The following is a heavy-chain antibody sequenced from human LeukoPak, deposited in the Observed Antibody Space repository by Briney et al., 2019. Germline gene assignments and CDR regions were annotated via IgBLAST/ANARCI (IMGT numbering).Heavy chain of an antibody. V-gene: IGHV4-34*01. CDR1: GGSFSGYY. J-gene: IGHJ4*02. Sequence: SETLPLTCAVYGGSFSGYYWSLIRQPPGKGLEWIGEINHSGSTNYNPSLKSRVTISVDTSKNQFSLKLSSVTAADTAVYYCARVEGSSGYYYFDYWGQGTLVTVSS. CDR2: INHSGST. CDR3: ARVEGSSGYYYFDY. D-gene: IGHD3-22*01.